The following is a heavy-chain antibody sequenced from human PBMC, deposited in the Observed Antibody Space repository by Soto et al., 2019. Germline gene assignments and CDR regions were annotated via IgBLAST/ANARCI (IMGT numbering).Heavy chain of an antibody. V-gene: IGHV3-48*03. Sequence: GGSLRLSCAGSGFTFRNSEMFWVRQAPGKGLEWVSKINYSGSNIYYSKSVKGRFTISRDNAKNSLYLQMNSLTDEDTAIYFCASEALCGADCYFFEYWGLGTLVTVSS. CDR1: GFTFRNSE. CDR3: ASEALCGADCYFFEY. CDR2: INYSGSNI. D-gene: IGHD2-21*02. J-gene: IGHJ4*02.